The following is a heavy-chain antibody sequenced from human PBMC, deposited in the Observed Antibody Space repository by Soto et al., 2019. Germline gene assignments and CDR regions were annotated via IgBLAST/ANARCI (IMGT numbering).Heavy chain of an antibody. CDR1: GFTFTSSA. D-gene: IGHD2-2*01. J-gene: IGHJ6*02. CDR2: IVVGSGNT. V-gene: IGHV1-58*01. CDR3: AAEGSQYQLLFASRYYYYGMDV. Sequence: ASVKVSCKASGFTFTSSAVQWVRQARGQRLEWIGWIVVGSGNTNYAQKFQERVTITRDMSTSTAYMELSSLRSEDTAVYYCAAEGSQYQLLFASRYYYYGMDVWGQGTTVNVAS.